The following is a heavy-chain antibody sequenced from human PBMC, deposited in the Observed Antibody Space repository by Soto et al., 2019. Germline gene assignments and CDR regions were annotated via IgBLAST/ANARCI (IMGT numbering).Heavy chain of an antibody. CDR2: ISHTGTT. V-gene: IGHV4-4*02. CDR1: GDSISGSQW. Sequence: SETLSLTCAVSGDSISGSQWWSWVRLPPGKGLEWIGEISHTGTTNYNPSLKSRVTMSVDKPKNQFSLNLTSVTAADTAVYYCARRAPEGFDPWGQGTLVTVSS. CDR3: ARRAPEGFDP. J-gene: IGHJ5*02.